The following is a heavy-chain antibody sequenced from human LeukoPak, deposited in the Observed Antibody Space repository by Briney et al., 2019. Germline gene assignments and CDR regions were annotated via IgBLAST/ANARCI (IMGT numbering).Heavy chain of an antibody. CDR1: GGSISSYY. Sequence: PSETLSLTCTVSGGSISSYYWSWLRQPPGKGLEWVANIKQDGSEKYYVDSVKGRFTISRDNAKNSLYLQMNSLRAEDTAVYYCASVRGYWGQGTLVTVSS. V-gene: IGHV3-7*01. CDR2: IKQDGSEK. CDR3: ASVRGY. J-gene: IGHJ4*02.